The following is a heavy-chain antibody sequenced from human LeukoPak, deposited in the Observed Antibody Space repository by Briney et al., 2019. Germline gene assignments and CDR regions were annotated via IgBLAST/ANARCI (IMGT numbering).Heavy chain of an antibody. CDR3: ARAQRQYDYVWGSYRANWFDP. J-gene: IGHJ5*02. Sequence: GGSLRLSCAVSGFTFSTYGIHWVRQAPGKGLEWVAVTWFDGNNEYYADSVRGRFTISRDDSKNTVYLQINSLRAEDTAVYYCARAQRQYDYVWGSYRANWFDPWGQGTLVTVSS. CDR2: TWFDGNNE. CDR1: GFTFSTYG. V-gene: IGHV3-33*01. D-gene: IGHD3-16*02.